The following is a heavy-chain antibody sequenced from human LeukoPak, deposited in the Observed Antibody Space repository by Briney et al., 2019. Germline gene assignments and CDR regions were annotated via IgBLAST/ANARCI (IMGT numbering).Heavy chain of an antibody. CDR2: ISSSGSTI. CDR3: ARVYDFWSGYYGYGMDV. V-gene: IGHV3-11*01. J-gene: IGHJ6*02. D-gene: IGHD3-3*01. CDR1: GFTFNDYY. Sequence: PGGSLRLSCAASGFTFNDYYMSWIRQAPGKGLEWVSYISSSGSTIYYADSVKGRFTISRDNAKNSLYLQMNSLRAEDTAVYYCARVYDFWSGYYGYGMDVWGQGTTVTVSS.